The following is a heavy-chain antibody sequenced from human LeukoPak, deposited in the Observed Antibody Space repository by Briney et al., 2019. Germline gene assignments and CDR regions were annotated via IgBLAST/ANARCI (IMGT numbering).Heavy chain of an antibody. CDR1: GFTFSSYA. Sequence: GGSLRLSCAASGFTFSSYAMHWVRQAPGKGLEWVAVISYDGSNKYYADSVKGRFTISGDNAKNSLYLQMNDLRAEDTAVYYCASSYYDSSDYYYDAFDIWGQGTMVTVSS. J-gene: IGHJ3*02. D-gene: IGHD3-22*01. CDR2: ISYDGSNK. V-gene: IGHV3-30*04. CDR3: ASSYYDSSDYYYDAFDI.